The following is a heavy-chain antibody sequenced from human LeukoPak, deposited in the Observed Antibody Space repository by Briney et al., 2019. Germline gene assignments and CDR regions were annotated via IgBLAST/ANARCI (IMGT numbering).Heavy chain of an antibody. CDR1: GGTFSSYA. D-gene: IGHD2-2*01. CDR3: ARGQPEDIVVVPAAMEADYYYYYYMDV. CDR2: IIPIFGTA. J-gene: IGHJ6*03. Sequence: PVKVSCKASGGTFSSYAISWVRQAPGQGLEWMGGIIPIFGTANYAQKFQGRVTITTDESTSTAYMELSSLRSEDTAVYYCARGQPEDIVVVPAAMEADYYYYYYMDVWGKGTTVTASS. V-gene: IGHV1-69*05.